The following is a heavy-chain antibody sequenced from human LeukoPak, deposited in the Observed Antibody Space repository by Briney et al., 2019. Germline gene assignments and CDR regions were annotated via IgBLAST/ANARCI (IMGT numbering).Heavy chain of an antibody. V-gene: IGHV4-34*01. Sequence: PSETLSLTCAVYGGSFSGYYWSWIRQPPGKGLEWIGEINHSGSTNYNPSLKSRVTISVDTSKNQFSLKLSSVTAADTAVYYCARHRRLYYDILTGYSRAWFDPWGQGALVTVSS. CDR2: INHSGST. CDR3: ARHRRLYYDILTGYSRAWFDP. CDR1: GGSFSGYY. D-gene: IGHD3-9*01. J-gene: IGHJ5*02.